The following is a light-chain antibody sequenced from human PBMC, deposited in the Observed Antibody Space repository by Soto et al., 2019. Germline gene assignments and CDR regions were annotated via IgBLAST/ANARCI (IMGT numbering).Light chain of an antibody. V-gene: IGKV3-15*01. Sequence: EIVMTQSPATLSVSPGERATLSCRASQSISSNLAWYQQKPGQAPRLLIDGASTRATGITARFSGSGSGTEFPLTISSLQYEDFAVYYCQQYNTWYTFGQGTKLEIK. CDR1: QSISSN. CDR3: QQYNTWYT. J-gene: IGKJ2*01. CDR2: GAS.